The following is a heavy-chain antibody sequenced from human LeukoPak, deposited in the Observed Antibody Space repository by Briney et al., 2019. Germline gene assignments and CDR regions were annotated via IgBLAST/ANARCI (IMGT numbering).Heavy chain of an antibody. CDR3: ANEKWLGGYYFDD. CDR1: GFTFSSYT. D-gene: IGHD6-19*01. CDR2: ISSSSSYI. J-gene: IGHJ4*02. V-gene: IGHV3-21*01. Sequence: GGSLRLSCAASGFTFSSYTMNWVRQAPGKGLEWVSCISSSSSYIYYADSVKGRFTISGDNAKNSLYLQMNSLRAEDTAVYYCANEKWLGGYYFDDWGQGTLVTVSS.